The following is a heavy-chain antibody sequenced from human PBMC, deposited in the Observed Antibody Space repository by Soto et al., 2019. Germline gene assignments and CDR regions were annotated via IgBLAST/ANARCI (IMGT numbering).Heavy chain of an antibody. D-gene: IGHD3-10*01. Sequence: SETLSLTCAVYGGSFSGYYWSWIRQPPGKGLEWIGEINHSGSTNYNPSLKSRVTISVDTSKNQFSLKLSSVTAADTAVYYCARAPSRWSSNYFDYWGQGTLVTVSS. J-gene: IGHJ4*02. CDR2: INHSGST. CDR3: ARAPSRWSSNYFDY. CDR1: GGSFSGYY. V-gene: IGHV4-34*01.